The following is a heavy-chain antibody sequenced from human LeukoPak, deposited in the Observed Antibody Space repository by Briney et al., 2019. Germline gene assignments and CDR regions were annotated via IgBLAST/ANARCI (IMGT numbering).Heavy chain of an antibody. V-gene: IGHV3-23*01. J-gene: IGHJ5*02. CDR3: AKDVVAAMWFDP. D-gene: IGHD2-15*01. Sequence: GGSLRLSCAASGFTFNNYAMSWVRQAPGKGLEWVSAISGSGGSTYYADSVKGRFTISRDNSKNTLYLQMNSLRAEDTAVYYCAKDVVAAMWFDPWGQGTLVTVSS. CDR2: ISGSGGST. CDR1: GFTFNNYA.